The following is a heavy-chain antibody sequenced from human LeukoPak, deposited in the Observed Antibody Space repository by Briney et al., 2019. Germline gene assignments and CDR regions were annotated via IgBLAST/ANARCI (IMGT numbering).Heavy chain of an antibody. Sequence: ASVKVSCKASGYTFTSYYMHWVRQAPGQGLEWMGWINPNSGGTNYAQKFQGWVTMTRDTSISTAYMELSRLRSDDTAVYYCARVVPVGAFDIWGQGTMVTVSS. D-gene: IGHD2-15*01. V-gene: IGHV1-2*04. CDR1: GYTFTSYY. J-gene: IGHJ3*02. CDR2: INPNSGGT. CDR3: ARVVPVGAFDI.